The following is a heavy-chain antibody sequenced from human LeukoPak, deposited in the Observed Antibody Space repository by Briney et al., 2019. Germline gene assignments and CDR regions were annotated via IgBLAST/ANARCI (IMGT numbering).Heavy chain of an antibody. CDR3: ARVGYTVAGNFDY. V-gene: IGHV3-21*01. CDR2: ISRSTNYI. D-gene: IGHD6-19*01. J-gene: IGHJ4*02. CDR1: EFTFSRYT. Sequence: GGALRLSCAASEFTFSRYTRNGVGQAPGKGLEGVSLISRSTNYIYYADSVKGRFTISRDNAKKSLYLQTNSLRAEDTAVYYCARVGYTVAGNFDYWGQGTLVTVSS.